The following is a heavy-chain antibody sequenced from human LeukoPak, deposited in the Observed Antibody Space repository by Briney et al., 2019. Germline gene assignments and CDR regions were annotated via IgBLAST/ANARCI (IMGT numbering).Heavy chain of an antibody. CDR1: GFTFSSYS. Sequence: GGSLRLSCAASGFTFSSYSMNWVRQAPGKGLEWVSSISSSSSYIYYADSVKGRFTISRDNAKNSLYLQMNSLRAEDTAVYYCAKREYSSGSYGLDVWGQGTTVIVSS. D-gene: IGHD6-19*01. CDR2: ISSSSSYI. J-gene: IGHJ6*02. CDR3: AKREYSSGSYGLDV. V-gene: IGHV3-21*04.